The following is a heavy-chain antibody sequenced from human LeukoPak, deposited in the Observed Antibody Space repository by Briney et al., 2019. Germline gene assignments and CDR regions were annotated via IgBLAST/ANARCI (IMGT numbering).Heavy chain of an antibody. CDR2: ISYDGSNK. J-gene: IGHJ4*02. D-gene: IGHD1-7*01. Sequence: SGRSLRLSCAASGFTFSSYGMHWVRQAPGKGLEWVAVISYDGSNKYYADSVKGRFTISRDNSKNTLYLQMNSLRAEDTAVYYCVTDRHNWNYYFDYWGQGTSVTVSS. V-gene: IGHV3-30*03. CDR3: VTDRHNWNYYFDY. CDR1: GFTFSSYG.